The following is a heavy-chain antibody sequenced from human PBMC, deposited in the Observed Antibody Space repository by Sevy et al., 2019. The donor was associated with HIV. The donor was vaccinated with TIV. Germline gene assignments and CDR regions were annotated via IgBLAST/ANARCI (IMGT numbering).Heavy chain of an antibody. J-gene: IGHJ4*02. CDR2: INSGGSNI. V-gene: IGHV3-74*01. D-gene: IGHD1-1*01. CDR1: GFIFSNYW. Sequence: GGSLRLSCEASGFIFSNYWMHWVRQGPGKGLVWVSHINSGGSNIKYADSVKGRFTISRDNGKNTVYLKMNSLRAEDTVDYYWVRDGRPAIDYWGQGTLVTVSS. CDR3: VRDGRPAIDY.